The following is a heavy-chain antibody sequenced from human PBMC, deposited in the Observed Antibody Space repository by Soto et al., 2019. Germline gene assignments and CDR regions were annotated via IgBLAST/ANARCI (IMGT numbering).Heavy chain of an antibody. Sequence: GESLKISCKGSGYSFTSYLIGWVRQMPGKGLEWMGIIYPGDSDTRYSPSFQGQVTISADKSISTAYLQWSSLKASDTAMYYCARPRYYDSSGYPESDAFDIWGQGTMVTVSS. V-gene: IGHV5-51*01. CDR3: ARPRYYDSSGYPESDAFDI. CDR1: GYSFTSYL. CDR2: IYPGDSDT. D-gene: IGHD3-22*01. J-gene: IGHJ3*02.